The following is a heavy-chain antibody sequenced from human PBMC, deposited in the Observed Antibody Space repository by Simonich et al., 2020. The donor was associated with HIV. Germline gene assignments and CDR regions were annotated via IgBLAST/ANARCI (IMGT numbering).Heavy chain of an antibody. CDR2: IRGSGGST. Sequence: EVQLLESGGGLVQPGGSLRLSCAASGFTFSSYAMSWVRQAPGKGLDGVAAIRGSGGSTYYADSVKGRFTISRDNSKNTLYLQMNSLRAEDTAVYYCAKDRYYNFWSGYYDYWGQGTLVTVSS. V-gene: IGHV3-23*01. J-gene: IGHJ4*02. D-gene: IGHD3-3*01. CDR3: AKDRYYNFWSGYYDY. CDR1: GFTFSSYA.